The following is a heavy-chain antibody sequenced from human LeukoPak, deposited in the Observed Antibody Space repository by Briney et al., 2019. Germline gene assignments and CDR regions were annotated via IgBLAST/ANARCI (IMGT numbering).Heavy chain of an antibody. CDR3: ARGGVGHSSWYCYRQGWFDP. D-gene: IGHD6-13*01. Sequence: SETLSLTCAVYGGSFSGYYWSWIRQPPGKGLEWIGEINHSGSTNYNPSLKSRVTISVDTSKNQFSLKLSSVTAADTAVYYCARGGVGHSSWYCYRQGWFDPWGQGTLVTVSS. V-gene: IGHV4-34*01. CDR2: INHSGST. CDR1: GGSFSGYY. J-gene: IGHJ5*02.